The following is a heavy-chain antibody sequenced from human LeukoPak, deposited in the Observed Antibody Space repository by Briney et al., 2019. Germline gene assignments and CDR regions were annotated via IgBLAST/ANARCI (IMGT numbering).Heavy chain of an antibody. V-gene: IGHV3-74*01. CDR1: GFTFSRYW. J-gene: IGHJ6*02. Sequence: PGGSLRLSCAASGFTFSRYWMNWVRQAPGKGLVWVSRINSGGSTTRYAYSVKGRFTISRDNAKNTVYLQMNSLRAEDTAVYYCARENFYGMDVWGQGTTVTVSS. CDR3: ARENFYGMDV. CDR2: INSGGSTT.